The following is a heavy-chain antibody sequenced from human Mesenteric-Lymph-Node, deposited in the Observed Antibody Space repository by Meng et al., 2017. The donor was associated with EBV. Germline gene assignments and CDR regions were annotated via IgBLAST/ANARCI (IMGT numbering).Heavy chain of an antibody. Sequence: GHLVTAGAEVKKPGASVKVACKASGYTFTNYALEWVRQTPGQRLEWMGWINVGNGNTKYSQKFEGRVTISRDTSANTAYVELSSLRSEDTAVYYCARIRGIDSSTDYWGQGTLVTVSS. CDR3: ARIRGIDSSTDY. D-gene: IGHD2-2*01. V-gene: IGHV1-3*01. CDR1: GYTFTNYA. CDR2: INVGNGNT. J-gene: IGHJ4*02.